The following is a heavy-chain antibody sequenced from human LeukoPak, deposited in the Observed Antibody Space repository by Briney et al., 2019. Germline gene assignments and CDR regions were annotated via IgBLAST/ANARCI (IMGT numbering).Heavy chain of an antibody. D-gene: IGHD3-10*01. J-gene: IGHJ4*02. Sequence: ASVKVSCKASGYTFTSYGISWVRQAPGQGLEWMGWISAYNGNTNCAQKLQGRVTMTTDTSTSTAYMELRSLRSDDTAVYYCARDGNTYYYGSGSYPAVWGQGTLVTVSS. V-gene: IGHV1-18*01. CDR3: ARDGNTYYYGSGSYPAV. CDR1: GYTFTSYG. CDR2: ISAYNGNT.